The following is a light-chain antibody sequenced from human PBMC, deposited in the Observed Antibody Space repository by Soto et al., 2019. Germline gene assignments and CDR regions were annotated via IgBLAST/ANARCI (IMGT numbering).Light chain of an antibody. CDR3: QQYGSSPGT. CDR1: QSVSSSY. J-gene: IGKJ1*01. Sequence: EIVLTQSPGTLSLSPGERATLSCRASQSVSSSYLAWYQQKPGQAPRLLIYGASSRATGIPDRFSGSGSGTDFIFTFIRLEPEDFAVYYCQQYGSSPGTFGQGTKVDIK. V-gene: IGKV3-20*01. CDR2: GAS.